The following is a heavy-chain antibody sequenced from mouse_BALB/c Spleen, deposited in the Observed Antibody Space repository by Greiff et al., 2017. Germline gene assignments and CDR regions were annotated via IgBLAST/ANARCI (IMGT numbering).Heavy chain of an antibody. D-gene: IGHD1-1*01. CDR2: INPYNGAT. CDR1: GYSFTGYY. J-gene: IGHJ3*01. CDR3: ARGTTVVAPPWFAY. V-gene: IGHV1-31*01. Sequence: VQLQQSGPELVKTGASVKISCKASGYSFTGYYMHWVKQSHGKSLEWIGRINPYNGATSYNQNFKDKASLTVDKSSSTAYMELHSLTSEDSAVYYCARGTTVVAPPWFAYWGQGTLVTVSA.